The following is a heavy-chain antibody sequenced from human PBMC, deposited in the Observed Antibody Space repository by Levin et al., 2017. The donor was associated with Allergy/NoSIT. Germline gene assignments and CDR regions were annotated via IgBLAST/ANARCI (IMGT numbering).Heavy chain of an antibody. J-gene: IGHJ4*02. Sequence: PGGSLRLSCAASGFTFSNYYMHWVRQAPGKGLVWVSRVISDGNITDYADSVKGRFTISRDNAGNTLYLQMNSLRAEDTAVYYCARGGFSSTSCLDNWGQGILVTVSS. CDR3: ARGGFSSTSCLDN. V-gene: IGHV3-74*01. CDR1: GFTFSNYY. D-gene: IGHD2-2*01. CDR2: VISDGNIT.